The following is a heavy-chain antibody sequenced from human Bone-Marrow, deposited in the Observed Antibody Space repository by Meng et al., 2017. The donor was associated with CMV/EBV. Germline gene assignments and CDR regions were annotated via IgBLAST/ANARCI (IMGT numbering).Heavy chain of an antibody. CDR2: INPNSGGT. V-gene: IGHV1-2*02. CDR1: GGTFSTYV. CDR3: ARDWDYSNGPFDY. Sequence: ASVKVSCKASGGTFSTYVIKWVRQAPGQGLEWMGWINPNSGGTNYAQKFQGRVTMTRDTSISTAYMELSRLRSDDTAVYYCARDWDYSNGPFDYWGQGTLVTVSS. J-gene: IGHJ4*02. D-gene: IGHD4-11*01.